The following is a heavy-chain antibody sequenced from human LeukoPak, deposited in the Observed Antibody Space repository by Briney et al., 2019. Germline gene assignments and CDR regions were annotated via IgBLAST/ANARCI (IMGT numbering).Heavy chain of an antibody. CDR1: GGSISSYY. CDR2: IYYSGST. D-gene: IGHD2-21*02. V-gene: IGHV4-59*01. Sequence: SETLSLTCTVSGGSISSYYWSWIRQPPGKGLEWIGYIYYSGSTNYNPSLKSRVTISVDTSKNQFSLKLSSVTAADTAVYYCASSYCGGDCPSPFDYWGQGTLVTVSS. CDR3: ASSYCGGDCPSPFDY. J-gene: IGHJ4*02.